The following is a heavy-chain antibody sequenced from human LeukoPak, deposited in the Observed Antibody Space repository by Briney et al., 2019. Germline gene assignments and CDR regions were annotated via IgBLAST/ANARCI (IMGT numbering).Heavy chain of an antibody. Sequence: SETQSLTCTVSGYSISSSYYWGWIRQPPGKGLEWIESIHHSGGTYYNPSLKSRVTITVDTSKNQFSLKLSSVTAADTAVYYCARERGYCSGGSCNWFDPWGQGTLVTVSS. CDR2: IHHSGGT. D-gene: IGHD2-15*01. CDR1: GYSISSSYY. J-gene: IGHJ5*02. CDR3: ARERGYCSGGSCNWFDP. V-gene: IGHV4-38-2*02.